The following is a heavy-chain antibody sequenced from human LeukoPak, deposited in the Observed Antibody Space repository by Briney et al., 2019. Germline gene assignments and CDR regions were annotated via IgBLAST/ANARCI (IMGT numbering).Heavy chain of an antibody. CDR2: INAGNGNT. CDR3: ARLFNPGAFFDY. Sequence: GASVKVSCKASEYTFTSYAMHWVRQAPGQRLEWMGWINAGNGNTKYSQKFQGRVTITRDTSASTAYMELSSLRSEDTAVYYCARLFNPGAFFDYWGQGTLVTVSS. D-gene: IGHD2-21*01. V-gene: IGHV1-3*01. J-gene: IGHJ4*02. CDR1: EYTFTSYA.